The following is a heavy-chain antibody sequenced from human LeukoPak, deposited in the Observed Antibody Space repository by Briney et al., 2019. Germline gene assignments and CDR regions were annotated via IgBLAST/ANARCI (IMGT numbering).Heavy chain of an antibody. V-gene: IGHV3-11*01. CDR2: ISPGGDEV. CDR3: SGGRDIAVAGPGGYFDY. J-gene: IGHJ4*02. Sequence: GGSLRLSCAASGFTFSDYYMSWIRQAPGKGLEWVSYISPGGDEVYFADSVKGRFTISRDNAKNSLFLQMSSLTAKDTAVYYCSGGRDIAVAGPGGYFDYWGQGSLVTVSS. D-gene: IGHD6-19*01. CDR1: GFTFSDYY.